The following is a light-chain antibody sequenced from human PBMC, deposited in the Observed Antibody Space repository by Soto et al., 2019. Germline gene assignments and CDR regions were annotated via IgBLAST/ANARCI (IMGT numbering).Light chain of an antibody. Sequence: QSVLTQPTSVSGAPGQRVTISCTGSSSNIGAGYDVHWYQQLPGTAPKLLIYVNSNRPSGVPDRFSGSKSGTSASLAITGLQAEDEADYYCQSYDSSLSVVFVGGTKLTVL. CDR3: QSYDSSLSVV. V-gene: IGLV1-40*01. J-gene: IGLJ2*01. CDR1: SSNIGAGYD. CDR2: VNS.